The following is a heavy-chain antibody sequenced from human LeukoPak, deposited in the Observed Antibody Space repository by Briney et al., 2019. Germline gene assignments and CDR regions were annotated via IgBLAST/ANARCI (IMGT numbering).Heavy chain of an antibody. CDR2: IIPIFGTA. J-gene: IGHJ5*02. V-gene: IGHV1-69*13. CDR1: GGTFSSYA. CDR3: AREVSPQKLRYSGGGWFDP. D-gene: IGHD3-9*01. Sequence: ASVKVSCKASGGTFSSYAISWVRQAPGQGLEWMGGIIPIFGTANYAQKFRGRVTITADESTSTAYMELSSLRSEDTAVYYCAREVSPQKLRYSGGGWFDPWGQGTLVTVSS.